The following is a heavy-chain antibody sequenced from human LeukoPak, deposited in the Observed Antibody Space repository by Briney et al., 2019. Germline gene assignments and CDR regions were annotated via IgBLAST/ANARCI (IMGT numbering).Heavy chain of an antibody. CDR1: GGTFSSYA. D-gene: IGHD2-2*01. V-gene: IGHV1-69*13. J-gene: IGHJ6*03. CDR3: ARDKYCSSTSCAYYYYYYMDV. Sequence: SVKVSCKASGGTFSSYAISWVRQAPGQGLEWMGGIIPIFGTANYAQKFQGRVTITADESTSTAYMELSSLRSEDTAVYYGARDKYCSSTSCAYYYYYYMDVWGKGTTVTVSS. CDR2: IIPIFGTA.